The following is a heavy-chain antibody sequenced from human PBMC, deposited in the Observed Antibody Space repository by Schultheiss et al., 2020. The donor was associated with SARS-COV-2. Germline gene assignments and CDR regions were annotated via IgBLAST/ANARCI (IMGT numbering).Heavy chain of an antibody. Sequence: SETLSLTCTVSGGSISSRNYYWGWIRQPAGKGLEWIGRIYTSGSTNYNPSLRSRVTISVDTSKNQFSLKLSSVTAADTAVYYCARYLWFGNSRGHGMDVWGQGTTVTVSS. V-gene: IGHV4-61*02. J-gene: IGHJ6*02. D-gene: IGHD3-10*01. CDR1: GGSISSRNYY. CDR2: IYTSGST. CDR3: ARYLWFGNSRGHGMDV.